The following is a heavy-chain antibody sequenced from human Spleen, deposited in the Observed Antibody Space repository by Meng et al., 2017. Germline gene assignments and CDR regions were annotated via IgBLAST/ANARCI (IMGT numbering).Heavy chain of an antibody. D-gene: IGHD6-6*01. CDR3: ARSSTSPASYFFDY. CDR1: GGSVSSGSYY. V-gene: IGHV4-61*01. Sequence: VPLQEAGPRLVRPSETLSLTCTVSGGSVSSGSYYWSWIRQSPGKGLEWIGHIYYSGSTNYNPSLKSRVTISVDTSKNQFSLKLSSVTAADTAVYFCARSSTSPASYFFDYWGQGTLVTVSS. J-gene: IGHJ4*02. CDR2: IYYSGST.